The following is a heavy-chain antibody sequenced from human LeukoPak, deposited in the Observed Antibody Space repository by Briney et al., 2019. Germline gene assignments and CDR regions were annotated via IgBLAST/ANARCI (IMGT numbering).Heavy chain of an antibody. CDR2: IYYSGST. Sequence: SETLSLTCTVSGGSISSGDYYWSWIRQPPGKGLEWLGYIYYSGSTYYNPSLKSRVTISVDTSKNQFSLKLSSVTAADTAVYYCARGGGYDSNWFDPWGQGTLVTVSS. V-gene: IGHV4-30-4*01. CDR1: GGSISSGDYY. CDR3: ARGGGYDSNWFDP. D-gene: IGHD5-12*01. J-gene: IGHJ5*02.